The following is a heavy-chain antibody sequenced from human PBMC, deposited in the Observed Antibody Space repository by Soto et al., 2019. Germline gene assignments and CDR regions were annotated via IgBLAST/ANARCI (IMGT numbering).Heavy chain of an antibody. Sequence: SETLSLTCTVSGGSVSSGSYYWSWIRQPPGKGLEWIGYIYHSGSTNYNPSLKSRVTISVDTSKNQFSLKLSSVTAADTAVYYCARKAPFSSSWYFYYYYGMDVWGQGTTVTVSS. J-gene: IGHJ6*02. CDR3: ARKAPFSSSWYFYYYYGMDV. D-gene: IGHD6-13*01. CDR1: GGSVSSGSYY. V-gene: IGHV4-61*01. CDR2: IYHSGST.